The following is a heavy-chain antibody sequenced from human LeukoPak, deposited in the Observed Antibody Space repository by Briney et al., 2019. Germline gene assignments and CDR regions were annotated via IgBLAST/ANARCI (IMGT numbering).Heavy chain of an antibody. CDR2: IYYSGST. J-gene: IGHJ4*02. CDR1: GGSISSSSYY. D-gene: IGHD5-18*01. Sequence: SETLSLTCTVSGGSISSSSYYWGWIRQPPGKGLEWIGSIYYSGSTYYNPSLKSRVTISVDTSKNQFSLKLSSVTAADTAVYYCARQNGYSYGFYYWGQGTLVTVSS. CDR3: ARQNGYSYGFYY. V-gene: IGHV4-39*01.